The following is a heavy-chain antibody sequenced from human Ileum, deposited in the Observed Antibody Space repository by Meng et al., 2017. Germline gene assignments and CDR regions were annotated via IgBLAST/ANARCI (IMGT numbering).Heavy chain of an antibody. D-gene: IGHD1-1*01. V-gene: IGHV1-18*01. CDR2: INVDNGDT. J-gene: IGHJ4*02. CDR1: GYTFTSYG. CDR3: ARNTVGTTTLDY. Sequence: VQLGESGAEVEKAGASVKVSCKASGYTFTSYGISWVRQAPGQGLGWMGWINVDNGDTRYSQKFQGRLTITRDTSASTAYLELSSLTSEDTAVYYCARNTVGTTTLDYWGQGTLVTVSS.